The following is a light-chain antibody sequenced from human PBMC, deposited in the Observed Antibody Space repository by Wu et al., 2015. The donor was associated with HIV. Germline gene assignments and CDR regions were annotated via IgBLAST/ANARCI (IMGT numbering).Light chain of an antibody. CDR2: AAS. V-gene: IGKV1-NL1*01. CDR3: QKYNTAPWT. Sequence: DIQMTQSPSSLSASVGDKVTLTCRASQAIRNSVAWLQQRPGQAPKLLLYAASTLESGVPSRFSGTGYGTDFTLTISGLQPEDVATYYCQKYNTAPWTFGQGTKVE. CDR1: QAIRNS. J-gene: IGKJ1*01.